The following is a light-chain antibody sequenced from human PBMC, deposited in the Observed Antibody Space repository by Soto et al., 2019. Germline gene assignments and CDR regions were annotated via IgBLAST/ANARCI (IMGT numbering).Light chain of an antibody. CDR2: DVS. J-gene: IGLJ2*01. CDR1: SNDAGGYNY. Sequence: QSILTQPASVSGSPGQSITISCTGTSNDAGGYNYVSWYQQHPGKAPKLMIYDVSNRPSGVSNRFSGSKSGNTASLTISGLQAEDEADYYCSSYTSSSSVVFGGGTKLTVL. V-gene: IGLV2-14*01. CDR3: SSYTSSSSVV.